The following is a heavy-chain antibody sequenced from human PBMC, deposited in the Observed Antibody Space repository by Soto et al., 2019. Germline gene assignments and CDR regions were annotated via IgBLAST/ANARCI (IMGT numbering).Heavy chain of an antibody. D-gene: IGHD6-19*01. CDR2: IRSKAYGGTT. J-gene: IGHJ4*02. Sequence: GGSLRLSCTASGFTFGDYAMSWVRQAPGKGLEWVGFIRSKAYGGTTEYAASVKGRFTISRDDSKSIAYLQMNSLKTEDTAVYYCTRELSSGWYDQFDYWGQGTLVTVSS. CDR3: TRELSSGWYDQFDY. V-gene: IGHV3-49*04. CDR1: GFTFGDYA.